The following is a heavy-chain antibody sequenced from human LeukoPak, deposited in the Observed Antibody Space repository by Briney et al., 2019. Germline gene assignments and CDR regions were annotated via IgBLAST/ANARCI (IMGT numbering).Heavy chain of an antibody. CDR1: GYSISSGYY. CDR3: ATEDGYSSSNV. D-gene: IGHD6-6*01. Sequence: PSETLSLTCAVSGYSISSGYYWGWIRQPPGKGLEWIGSIYHSGSTYYNPSLKSRVTISVDTSKNQFSLKLSSVTAADTAVYYCATEDGYSSSNVWGKGTTVTVSS. CDR2: IYHSGST. J-gene: IGHJ6*04. V-gene: IGHV4-38-2*01.